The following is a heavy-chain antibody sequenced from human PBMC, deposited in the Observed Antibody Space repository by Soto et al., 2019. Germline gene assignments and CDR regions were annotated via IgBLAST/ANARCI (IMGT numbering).Heavy chain of an antibody. D-gene: IGHD5-12*01. Sequence: QSGGSLRLSCAASGFTFSSYGMHWVRQAPGKGLEWVAVIWYDGSNKYYADSVKGRFTISRDNSKNTLYLQMNSLRAEDTAVYYCARVASGYDLREYYFDYWGQGTLVTVSS. CDR2: IWYDGSNK. V-gene: IGHV3-33*01. J-gene: IGHJ4*02. CDR3: ARVASGYDLREYYFDY. CDR1: GFTFSSYG.